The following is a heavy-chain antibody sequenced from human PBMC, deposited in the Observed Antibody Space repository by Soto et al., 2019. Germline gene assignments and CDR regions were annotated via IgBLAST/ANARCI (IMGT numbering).Heavy chain of an antibody. CDR1: GDSASSNSAD. V-gene: IGHV6-1*01. CDR3: ARDGLDAFDI. CDR2: TYYRSKWYN. J-gene: IGHJ3*02. Sequence: QTLSLTCDISGDSASSNSADWNWIRQSPSRGLEWLGRTYYRSKWYNDYAVSVKSRITINPDTSKNQFSLQLNSVTPEDTAVYYCARDGLDAFDIWGQGTMVTVSS.